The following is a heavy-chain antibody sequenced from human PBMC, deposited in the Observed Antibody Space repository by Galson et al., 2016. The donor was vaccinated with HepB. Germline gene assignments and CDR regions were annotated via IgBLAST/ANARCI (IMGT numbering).Heavy chain of an antibody. J-gene: IGHJ3*02. CDR3: ARGSSGGNGAFDI. D-gene: IGHD6-19*01. CDR1: GFTFNTYS. CDR2: ISSSSAYI. V-gene: IGHV3-21*01. Sequence: SLRLSCAASGFTFNTYSMNWVRQAPGKGLEWVSSISSSSAYIYYADSVKGRFTISRDNAKNSLYLQMNSLRAEDTAVYYCARGSSGGNGAFDIWGQGTMITVSS.